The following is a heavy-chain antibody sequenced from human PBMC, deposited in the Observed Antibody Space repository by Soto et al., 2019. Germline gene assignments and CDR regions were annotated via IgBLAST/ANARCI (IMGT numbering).Heavy chain of an antibody. D-gene: IGHD6-19*01. CDR1: GYTFTGYY. Sequence: ASVKVSCKASGYTFTGYYMHWVRQAPGQGLEWMGWINPNSGGTNYAQKFQGWVTMTRDTSISTAYMELSRLRSDDTAVYHCARSGGSGWSSAEYFQHWGQGTLVTVSS. CDR3: ARSGGSGWSSAEYFQH. J-gene: IGHJ1*01. CDR2: INPNSGGT. V-gene: IGHV1-2*04.